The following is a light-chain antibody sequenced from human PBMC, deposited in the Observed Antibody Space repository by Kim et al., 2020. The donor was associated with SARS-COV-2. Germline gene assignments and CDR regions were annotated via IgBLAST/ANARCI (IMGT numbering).Light chain of an antibody. CDR1: QDSSNY. CDR3: QKCDSAPWT. J-gene: IGKJ1*01. V-gene: IGKV1-27*01. Sequence: ASVGDRVTITCRASQDSSNYLAWFQLKPGKAPKLMIYAASALQPGVPSRFSGSGSGTDFTLTVTSLQPEDVATYYCQKCDSAPWTFGQGTKVDI. CDR2: AAS.